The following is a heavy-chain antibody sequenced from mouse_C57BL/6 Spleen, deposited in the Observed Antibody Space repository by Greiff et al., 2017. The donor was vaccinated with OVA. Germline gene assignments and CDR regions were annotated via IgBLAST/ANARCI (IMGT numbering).Heavy chain of an antibody. CDR3: ARGYDPYAMDY. CDR2: IYPGDGDT. J-gene: IGHJ4*01. CDR1: GYAFSSSW. Sequence: VQLQESGPELVKPGASVKISCKASGYAFSSSWMNWVKQRPGKGLEWIGRIYPGDGDTNYNGKFKGKATLTADKSSSTAYMQLSSLTSEDSAVYFCARGYDPYAMDYWGQGTSVTVSS. V-gene: IGHV1-82*01. D-gene: IGHD2-3*01.